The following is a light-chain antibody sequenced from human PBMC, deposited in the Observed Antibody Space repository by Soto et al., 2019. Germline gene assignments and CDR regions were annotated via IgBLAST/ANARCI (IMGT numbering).Light chain of an antibody. CDR2: GAS. J-gene: IGKJ5*01. V-gene: IGKV3-15*01. CDR1: QTVGSS. Sequence: EIVMTQSPATLSVSPGDRAALSCRASQTVGSSLAWYQQKPGQAPRLLIYGASTRATDIPARFSGSGSGTEFTLTISSLQSEDFAVYYCQQYNSWPPISFGQGTRLEIK. CDR3: QQYNSWPPIS.